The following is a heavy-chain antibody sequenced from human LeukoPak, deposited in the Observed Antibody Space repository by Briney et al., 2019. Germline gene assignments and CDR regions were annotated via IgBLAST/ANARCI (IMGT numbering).Heavy chain of an antibody. CDR2: IYSGGST. CDR3: AREVVGITIFGVVDY. CDR1: GFTVSSNY. V-gene: IGHV3-66*02. Sequence: GGSLRLSCAASGFTVSSNYMSWVRQAPGKGLEWVSVIYSGGSTHYADSVKGRFTISRDNSKNTLYLQMNSLRAEDTAVYYCAREVVGITIFGVVDYWGQGTLVTVSS. J-gene: IGHJ4*02. D-gene: IGHD3-3*01.